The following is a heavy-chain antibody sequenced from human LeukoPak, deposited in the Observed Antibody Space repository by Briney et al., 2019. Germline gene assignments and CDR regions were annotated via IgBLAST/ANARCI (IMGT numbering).Heavy chain of an antibody. J-gene: IGHJ4*02. CDR2: IYPRDGST. CDR3: ARDQEGFDY. Sequence: GASVKVSCKVSGYSFTSNYIHWVRQAPGQGLEWMGMIYPRDGSTSYAQRFQDRVTVTRDTSTSTVHMELSGLRSEVTAVHYCARDQEGFDYWGQGTLVTVSS. CDR1: GYSFTSNY. V-gene: IGHV1-46*01.